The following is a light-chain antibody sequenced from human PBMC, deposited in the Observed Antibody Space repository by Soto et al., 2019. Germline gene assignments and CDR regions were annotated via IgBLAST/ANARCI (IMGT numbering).Light chain of an antibody. Sequence: EIVXXXSPXXXXLSPGERATXXXXXSQXVXXYLPWYQQKPGQAPRLLIYDASNRATGILARFSGSGSGTDFTLTISSLEPEDFAVYYCQQRSNWPFTFGPGTKVDIK. CDR3: QQRSNWPFT. CDR2: DAS. J-gene: IGKJ3*01. V-gene: IGKV3-11*01. CDR1: QXVXXY.